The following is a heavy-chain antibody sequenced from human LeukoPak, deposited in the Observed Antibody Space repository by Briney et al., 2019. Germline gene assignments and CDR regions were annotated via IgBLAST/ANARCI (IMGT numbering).Heavy chain of an antibody. Sequence: SETLSLTCTVSGGSISSYYWSWIRQPPGKGLEWIGNFYHSGSTNYNPSLKSRVTISVDTSKKQFSLKLTSVTAADTAVYYCVEGEQWLAFDRWGQGILVTVSS. D-gene: IGHD6-19*01. CDR3: VEGEQWLAFDR. V-gene: IGHV4-59*01. CDR1: GGSISSYY. CDR2: FYHSGST. J-gene: IGHJ4*02.